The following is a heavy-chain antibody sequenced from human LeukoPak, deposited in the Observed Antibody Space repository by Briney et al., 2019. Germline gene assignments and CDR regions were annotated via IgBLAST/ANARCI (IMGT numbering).Heavy chain of an antibody. J-gene: IGHJ3*02. D-gene: IGHD4-23*01. CDR2: IGSSGSTV. V-gene: IGHV3-48*02. CDR3: ARDTLEYSNSPDALDI. Sequence: AGGSLRLSCAASGFTFSSYGMNWVRQAPGKGLEWVSYIGSSGSTVYYADSVKGRFTISRDNAKNSLYMQMESLRDEDTAIYYCARDTLEYSNSPDALDIWGQGTMVTVSS. CDR1: GFTFSSYG.